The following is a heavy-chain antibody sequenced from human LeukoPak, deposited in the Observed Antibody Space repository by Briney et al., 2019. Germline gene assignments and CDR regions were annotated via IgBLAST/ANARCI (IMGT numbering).Heavy chain of an antibody. CDR1: GDSISTTTFY. Sequence: SETLSLTCSVSGDSISTTTFYWGWIRQSPGKGLEWIGSIFYSGTTYYTPSLKSRVTLSLDTSKNQFSPKLSSVTAADTAVYYCARDAARPGAFDIWGQGTMVTVSS. CDR2: IFYSGTT. J-gene: IGHJ3*02. D-gene: IGHD6-6*01. CDR3: ARDAARPGAFDI. V-gene: IGHV4-39*07.